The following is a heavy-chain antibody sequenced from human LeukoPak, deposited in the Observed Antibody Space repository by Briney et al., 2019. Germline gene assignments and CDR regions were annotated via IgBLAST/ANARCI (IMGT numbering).Heavy chain of an antibody. CDR3: ASAFAQRSPNDY. V-gene: IGHV1-46*01. CDR2: INPSGGST. D-gene: IGHD3-16*01. J-gene: IGHJ4*02. CDR1: GYTFTSYY. Sequence: ASVTVSCKASGYTFTSYYMHWVRQAPGQGLEWMGIINPSGGSTSYAQKFQGRVTMTRDMSTSTVYMELSSLRSEDTAVYYCASAFAQRSPNDYWGQGTLVTVSS.